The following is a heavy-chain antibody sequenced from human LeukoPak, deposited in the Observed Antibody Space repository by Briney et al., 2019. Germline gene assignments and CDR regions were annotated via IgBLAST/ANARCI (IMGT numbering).Heavy chain of an antibody. V-gene: IGHV6-1*01. J-gene: IGHJ3*01. D-gene: IGHD2-15*01. CDR1: GDSVSIISVA. CDR3: ARSRGGNEAFDV. CDR2: TYYRSNWGN. Sequence: SQTLSLTFALSGDSVSIISVAWNWLRQSPSRGLEWLGRTYYRSNWGNTYAVSVNSRITIDPDTSKNQFSLQLGSVTPEDTAVYYCARSRGGNEAFDVWSQGTMVTVSS.